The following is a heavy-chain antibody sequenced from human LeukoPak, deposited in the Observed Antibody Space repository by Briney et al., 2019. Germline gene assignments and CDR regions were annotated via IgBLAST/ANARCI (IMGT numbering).Heavy chain of an antibody. Sequence: SETLSLTCTVSGGSISSSSYYWGWIRQPPGKGLEWIGSIYYSGSTYYNPSLKSRVTISVDTSKNQFSLKLSSVTAADTAVYYCARHTYYGDYEYLAYWGQGTLVTVSS. V-gene: IGHV4-39*01. CDR3: ARHTYYGDYEYLAY. J-gene: IGHJ4*02. CDR1: GGSISSSSYY. D-gene: IGHD4-17*01. CDR2: IYYSGST.